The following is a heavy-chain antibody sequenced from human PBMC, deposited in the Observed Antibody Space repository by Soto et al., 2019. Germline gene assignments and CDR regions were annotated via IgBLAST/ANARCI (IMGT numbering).Heavy chain of an antibody. J-gene: IGHJ6*02. CDR2: ISYDGSNK. Sequence: GGSLRLSCAASGFTFSSYAMHWVRQAPGKGLEWVAVISYDGSNKYYADSVKGRFTISRDNSKNTPYLQMNSLRAEDTAVYYCARDRDSSSWYDGYYYGMDVWGQGTTVTVSS. D-gene: IGHD6-13*01. CDR3: ARDRDSSSWYDGYYYGMDV. CDR1: GFTFSSYA. V-gene: IGHV3-30-3*01.